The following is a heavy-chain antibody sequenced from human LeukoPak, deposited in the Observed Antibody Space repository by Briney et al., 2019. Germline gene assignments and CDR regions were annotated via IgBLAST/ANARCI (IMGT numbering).Heavy chain of an antibody. CDR1: GFTFSSYG. CDR3: AKDPPRDPWSGYYYDAFDI. J-gene: IGHJ3*02. V-gene: IGHV3-33*06. CDR2: IWYDGSNK. Sequence: GGSLRLSCAASGFTFSSYGMHWVRQAPGKGLEWVAVIWYDGSNKYYADSVKGRFTISRDNSKNTLYLQMNSLRAEDTAVYYCAKDPPRDPWSGYYYDAFDIWGQGTMVTVSS. D-gene: IGHD3-3*01.